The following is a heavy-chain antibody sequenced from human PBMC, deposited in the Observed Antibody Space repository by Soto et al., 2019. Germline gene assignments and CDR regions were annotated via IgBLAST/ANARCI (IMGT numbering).Heavy chain of an antibody. CDR3: ANPLEVTAATHGFDF. CDR2: IKPAGSEQ. Sequence: GGSQTLSCAASGVTFSSYWMNSVRQAHGKGLEWVANIKPAGSEQYYVESVKGGFPISRDTAKNSLYLHMNSLRAEDKAVYYCANPLEVTAATHGFDFWGQGTMVTVSS. J-gene: IGHJ3*01. D-gene: IGHD2-15*01. CDR1: GVTFSSYW. V-gene: IGHV3-7*03.